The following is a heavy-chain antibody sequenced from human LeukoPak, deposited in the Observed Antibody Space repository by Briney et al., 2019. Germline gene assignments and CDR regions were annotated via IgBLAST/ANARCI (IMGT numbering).Heavy chain of an antibody. CDR3: GRFMYNWDCLH. J-gene: IGHJ4*02. D-gene: IGHD1-7*01. CDR1: GDXISSGSYY. Sequence: SETLSLTCTVSGDXISSGSYYWGWIRQPPGKGLEWIGTIYYVGSTYYNPSLKSRLTISVDTPKNQLSLRLNSVTAADTAVYYCGRFMYNWDCLHWGQGTLVTVSS. CDR2: IYYVGST. V-gene: IGHV4-39*01.